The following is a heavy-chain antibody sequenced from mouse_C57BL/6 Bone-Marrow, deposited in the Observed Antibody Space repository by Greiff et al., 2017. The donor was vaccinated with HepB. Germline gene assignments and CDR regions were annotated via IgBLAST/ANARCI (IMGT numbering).Heavy chain of an antibody. V-gene: IGHV5-4*03. CDR2: ISDGGSYT. Sequence: EVKLVESGGGLVKPGGSLKLSCAASGFTFSSYAMSWVRQTPEKRLEWVATISDGGSYTYYPDNVKGRFTISRDNAKNNLYLQMSHLKSEDTAMYYCARRGDYPWFAYWGQGTLVTVSA. CDR1: GFTFSSYA. D-gene: IGHD2-4*01. CDR3: ARRGDYPWFAY. J-gene: IGHJ3*01.